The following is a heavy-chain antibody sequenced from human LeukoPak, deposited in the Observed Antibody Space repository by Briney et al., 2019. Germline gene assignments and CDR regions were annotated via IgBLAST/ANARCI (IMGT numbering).Heavy chain of an antibody. V-gene: IGHV3-23*01. CDR1: GITLSNYG. J-gene: IGHJ4*02. CDR2: ISDSGGRT. Sequence: AGSLRLSCVVSGITLSNYGMSRVGQAPGKGLEWVAGISDSGGRTNYADSVKGRFTISRDNPKNTLYLQMNSLRADDTAVYFCAKRGVVIRVILVGFHKEAYYFDSWGQGALVTVSS. D-gene: IGHD3-22*01. CDR3: AKRGVVIRVILVGFHKEAYYFDS.